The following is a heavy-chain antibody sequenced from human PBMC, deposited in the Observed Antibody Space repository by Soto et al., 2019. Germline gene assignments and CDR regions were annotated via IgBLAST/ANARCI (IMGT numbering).Heavy chain of an antibody. J-gene: IGHJ5*02. CDR2: IYYSGST. V-gene: IGHV4-31*03. CDR1: GGSISSGGYY. CDR3: ATVKGTDYYDSSGYYGWFDP. D-gene: IGHD3-22*01. Sequence: SETLSLTCTVSGGSISSGGYYWSWIRQHPGKGLEWIGYIYYSGSTYYNPSLKSRVTISVDTSKNQFSLKLSSVTAADTAVYYRATVKGTDYYDSSGYYGWFDPWGQGTLVTVSS.